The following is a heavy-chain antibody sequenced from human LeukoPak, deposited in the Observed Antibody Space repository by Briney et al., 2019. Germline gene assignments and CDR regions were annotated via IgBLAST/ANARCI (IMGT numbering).Heavy chain of an antibody. D-gene: IGHD1-14*01. J-gene: IGHJ6*03. Sequence: GGSPRLSCADSGFTFSDYTMNWVRQAPGKGLEWVSSISSSSSYIYYADSVKGRFTISRDNAKNSLYLQMNSLRVEDTAVYYCARAGSAYYYYYYMDVWGKGTTVTISS. CDR3: ARAGSAYYYYYYMDV. CDR2: ISSSSSYI. CDR1: GFTFSDYT. V-gene: IGHV3-21*01.